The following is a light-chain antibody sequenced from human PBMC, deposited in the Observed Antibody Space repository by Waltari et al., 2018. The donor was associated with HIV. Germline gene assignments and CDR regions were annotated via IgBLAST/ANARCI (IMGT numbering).Light chain of an antibody. Sequence: QSVLTQPPSASGTLGQAVTIPCFGSTSNIGSNTVKWYQHLPGAAPTLIIFRNHQRPSGVPDRFSGSQSGTSAFLTITGLLSGDEATYYCAAWDASLHVLFGGGTQLTVV. CDR2: RNH. CDR1: TSNIGSNT. V-gene: IGLV1-44*01. CDR3: AAWDASLHVL. J-gene: IGLJ2*01.